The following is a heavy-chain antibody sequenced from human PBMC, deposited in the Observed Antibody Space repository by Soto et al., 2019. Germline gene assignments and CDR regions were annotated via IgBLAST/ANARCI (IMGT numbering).Heavy chain of an antibody. D-gene: IGHD2-15*01. CDR3: ARDRDGYCHGGTCYSYYYFGVDV. V-gene: IGHV3-23*01. CDR2: ISGSGGST. J-gene: IGHJ6*02. Sequence: EVQLLESGGGLVQPGGSLRLSCAASGFTFSSYAMNWVRQAPGEGLEWVSAISGSGGSTYYPDSVKGRFSISRDNSKNTLYLQMNSLRAEDTAVYYCARDRDGYCHGGTCYSYYYFGVDVWGQGTTVTVSS. CDR1: GFTFSSYA.